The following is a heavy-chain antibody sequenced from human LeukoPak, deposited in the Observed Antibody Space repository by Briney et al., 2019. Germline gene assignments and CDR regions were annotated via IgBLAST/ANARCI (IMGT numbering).Heavy chain of an antibody. D-gene: IGHD3-22*01. J-gene: IGHJ4*02. CDR3: ARGPNYYDSSGYYYLDY. Sequence: ASVKVSCKASGYTFTSYDINWVRQATGQGLEWMGWMNPNSGNTGYAQKFQGRVTITRKTSISTAYMELSSLRSEDTAVYYCARGPNYYDSSGYYYLDYWGQGTLVTVSS. CDR2: MNPNSGNT. CDR1: GYTFTSYD. V-gene: IGHV1-8*03.